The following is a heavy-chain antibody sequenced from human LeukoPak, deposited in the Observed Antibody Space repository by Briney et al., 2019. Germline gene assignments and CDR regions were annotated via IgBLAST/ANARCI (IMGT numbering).Heavy chain of an antibody. D-gene: IGHD5-18*01. V-gene: IGHV4-61*02. CDR1: GGSISSGSYY. J-gene: IGHJ4*02. Sequence: SKTLSLTCTVSGGSISSGSYYWSWLRQPAGQGLEYIGRMYTSGSTNYNPSLRSRVTISVDTSKNQFSLKLSSVTAADTAVYYCARSQLDTAPDYWGQGTLVIVSS. CDR2: MYTSGST. CDR3: ARSQLDTAPDY.